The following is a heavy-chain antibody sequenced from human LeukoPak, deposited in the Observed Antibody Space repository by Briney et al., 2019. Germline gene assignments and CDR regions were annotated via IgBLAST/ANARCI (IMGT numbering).Heavy chain of an antibody. V-gene: IGHV3-9*01. CDR3: AKVRLYYFDY. CDR2: ISWNSGSV. J-gene: IGHJ4*02. D-gene: IGHD6-19*01. CDR1: GFTFDDYA. Sequence: GGSLRLSCAASGFTFDDYAMHWVRQAPGKGLEWVSGISWNSGSVGYADSVKGRFTISRDNSKNTLYLQMNSLRAEDTAVYYCAKVRLYYFDYWGQGTLVTVSS.